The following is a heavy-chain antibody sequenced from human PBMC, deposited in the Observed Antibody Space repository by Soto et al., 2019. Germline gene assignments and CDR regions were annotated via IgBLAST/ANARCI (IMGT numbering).Heavy chain of an antibody. J-gene: IGHJ6*04. D-gene: IGHD2-2*01. CDR1: GYTFTSYY. Sequence: ASVKVSCKASGYTFTSYYMHWVRQAPGQGLEWMGIINPSGGSTSYAQKFQGRVTMTRDTSTSTVYMELSSLRSEDTAVYYCARDGLPVVVPAAENNVIYRMDVWGKGTTVTVAS. CDR3: ARDGLPVVVPAAENNVIYRMDV. V-gene: IGHV1-46*01. CDR2: INPSGGST.